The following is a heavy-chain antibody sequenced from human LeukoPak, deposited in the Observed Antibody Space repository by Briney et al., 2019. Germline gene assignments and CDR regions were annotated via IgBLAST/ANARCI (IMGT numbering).Heavy chain of an antibody. CDR3: ARASSWWDSYYFDY. CDR2: TYYRSKWYN. Sequence: SQTLSLTCAISGDSVSSNSAAWNWIRQSPSRGLEWLVRTYYRSKWYNDYAVSVKSRVTINPGTSKYQFSLQLNSVTPEDTAVYYCARASSWWDSYYFDYWGQGTLVTVSS. CDR1: GDSVSSNSAA. V-gene: IGHV6-1*01. J-gene: IGHJ4*02. D-gene: IGHD6-13*01.